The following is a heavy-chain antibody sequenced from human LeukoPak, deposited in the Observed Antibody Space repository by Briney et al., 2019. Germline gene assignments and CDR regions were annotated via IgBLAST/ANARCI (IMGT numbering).Heavy chain of an antibody. CDR1: GGSFSGYY. D-gene: IGHD3-22*01. J-gene: IGHJ4*02. CDR2: INHSGST. CDR3: ARGASMIVVVPYYFDY. V-gene: IGHV4-34*01. Sequence: PSETLSLTCAVYGGSFSGYYWSWLRQPPGKGLEWIGEINHSGSTNYNPSLASRVTISVDTSKNQFSLKLSSVTAADTAVYYCARGASMIVVVPYYFDYWGQGTLVTVSS.